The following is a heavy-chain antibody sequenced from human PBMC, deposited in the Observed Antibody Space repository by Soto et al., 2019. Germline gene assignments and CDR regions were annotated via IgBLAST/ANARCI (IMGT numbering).Heavy chain of an antibody. CDR1: GFTFSSYA. CDR3: AKDPNDYIWGSFRSPDAFDI. V-gene: IGHV3-23*01. CDR2: ISASGGST. D-gene: IGHD3-16*02. J-gene: IGHJ3*02. Sequence: HPGGSLRLSCAASGFTFSSYAMSWVRQAPGKGLEWVSAISASGGSTYYADSVKGRFTISRDNSKNTLYVQMNSLRAEDTAVYYCAKDPNDYIWGSFRSPDAFDIWGQGTMVTVSS.